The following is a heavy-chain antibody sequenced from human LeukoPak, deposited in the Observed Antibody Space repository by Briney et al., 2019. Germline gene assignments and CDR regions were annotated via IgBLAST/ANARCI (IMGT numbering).Heavy chain of an antibody. CDR2: IYYSGST. CDR3: ARDPCVVVPAASFDY. J-gene: IGHJ4*02. D-gene: IGHD2-2*01. CDR1: GGSISSSSYY. V-gene: IGHV4-39*07. Sequence: PSETLSLTCTVSGGSISSSSYYWGWIRQPPGKGLEWIGSIYYSGSTYYNPSLKSRVTISVDTSKNQFSLKLSSVTAADTAVYYCARDPCVVVPAASFDYWGQGTLVTVSS.